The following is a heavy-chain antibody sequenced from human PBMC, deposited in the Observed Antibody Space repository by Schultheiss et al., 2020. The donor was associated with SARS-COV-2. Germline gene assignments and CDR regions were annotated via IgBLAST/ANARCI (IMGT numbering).Heavy chain of an antibody. D-gene: IGHD1-26*01. J-gene: IGHJ4*02. CDR1: GGSFSGYY. Sequence: SETLSLTCAVYGGSFSGYYWSWIRQPPGKGLEWIGEINHSGSTNYNPSLKSRVTISVDTSKNQFSLKLSSVTAADTAVYYCARGWESGSYLRFDYWGQGTLVTVSS. CDR2: INHSGST. V-gene: IGHV4-34*01. CDR3: ARGWESGSYLRFDY.